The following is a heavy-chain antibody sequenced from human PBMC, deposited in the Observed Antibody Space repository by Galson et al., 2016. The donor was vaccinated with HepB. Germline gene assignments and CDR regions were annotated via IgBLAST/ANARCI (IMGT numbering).Heavy chain of an antibody. D-gene: IGHD6-19*01. J-gene: IGHJ3*02. CDR3: ARGIGDSAWYDDAFDI. Sequence: SLRLSCAASGFTVSSYTFHWVRQAPGKGLEWVAVRSYGGANKHYADSVKGRFTISRDNSNNTAYLQMDSLRPEDTAVYYCARGIGDSAWYDDAFDIWGQGSMVTVSS. CDR2: RSYGGANK. CDR1: GFTVSSYT. V-gene: IGHV3-30-3*01.